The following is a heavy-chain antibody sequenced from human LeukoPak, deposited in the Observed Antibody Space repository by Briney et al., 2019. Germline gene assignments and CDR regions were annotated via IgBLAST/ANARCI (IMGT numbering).Heavy chain of an antibody. V-gene: IGHV4-30-2*01. D-gene: IGHD2-15*01. Sequence: SQTLSLTCTVSGGSISSGGYYWSWIRQPPGKGLEWIGYIYHSGSTYYNPSLKSRVTISVDRSKNQFSLKLSSVTAADTAVYYCARDKCSGGSCHVERFGGAFDIWGQGTMVTVSS. J-gene: IGHJ3*02. CDR3: ARDKCSGGSCHVERFGGAFDI. CDR1: GGSISSGGYY. CDR2: IYHSGST.